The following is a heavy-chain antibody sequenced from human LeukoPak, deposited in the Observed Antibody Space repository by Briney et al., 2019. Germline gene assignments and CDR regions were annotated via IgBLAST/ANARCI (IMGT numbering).Heavy chain of an antibody. CDR2: IYTSGST. Sequence: SQTLSLTCTVSGGSISSGSYYWSWIRQPAGKGLEWIGRIYTSGSTNYNPSLKSRVTISVDTSKNQFSLKLSSVTAADTAVYYCARAPIAVAGPYYFDYWGQGTLVTVSS. CDR3: ARAPIAVAGPYYFDY. D-gene: IGHD6-19*01. V-gene: IGHV4-61*02. J-gene: IGHJ4*02. CDR1: GGSISSGSYY.